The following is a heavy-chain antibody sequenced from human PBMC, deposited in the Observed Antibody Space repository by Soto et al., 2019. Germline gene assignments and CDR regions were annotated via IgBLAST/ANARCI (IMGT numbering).Heavy chain of an antibody. J-gene: IGHJ5*02. CDR3: ARAVNNHANFDP. CDR2: INPSGGNT. Sequence: ASVKVSCKASGYTFTSYYMHWVRQAPGQGLEWMGIINPSGGNTSYAQKFQGRVTMTRYTSTSTVYMELRSLRSEDTAVYYCARAVNNHANFDPWGQGTLVTAPQ. CDR1: GYTFTSYY. V-gene: IGHV1-46*01. D-gene: IGHD1-1*01.